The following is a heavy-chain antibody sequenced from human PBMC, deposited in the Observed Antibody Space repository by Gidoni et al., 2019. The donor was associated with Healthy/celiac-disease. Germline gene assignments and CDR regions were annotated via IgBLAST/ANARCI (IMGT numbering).Heavy chain of an antibody. V-gene: IGHV1-69*12. CDR2: IIPIFGTA. CDR1: GGTFRSYA. CDR3: ARAGFVGYGGNQNFDY. Sequence: QVQLVQSGAEVKKPGSSVKVSCKASGGTFRSYAISWVRQAPGQGLEWVGGIIPIFGTANYAQKFQGRVTITADESTSTAYMELSSLRSEDTAVYYCARAGFVGYGGNQNFDYWGQGTLVTVS. J-gene: IGHJ4*02. D-gene: IGHD4-17*01.